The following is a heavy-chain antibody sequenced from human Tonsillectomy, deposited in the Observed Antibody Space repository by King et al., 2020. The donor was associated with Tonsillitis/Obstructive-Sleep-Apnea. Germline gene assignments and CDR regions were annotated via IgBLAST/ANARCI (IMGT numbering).Heavy chain of an antibody. D-gene: IGHD2-2*01. Sequence: QLVQSGGGLVQPGGSLRLSCAASGFTFSSYWMSWVRQAPGKGLEVVAHIKQDGSEKYYVDSVQGRFTISPDNAKNSLYLQMNSLRAEVTAVYYCAGDCSSTSCLPWDVWGKGTTVTVSS. J-gene: IGHJ6*04. CDR1: GFTFSSYW. V-gene: IGHV3-7*04. CDR2: IKQDGSEK. CDR3: AGDCSSTSCLPWDV.